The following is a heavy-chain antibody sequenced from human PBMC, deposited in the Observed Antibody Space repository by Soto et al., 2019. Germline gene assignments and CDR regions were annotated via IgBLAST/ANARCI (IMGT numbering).Heavy chain of an antibody. Sequence: PGGSLRLSCAASGFSVSDNYMTWVRQAPGKGLEWVSVIYRGGTTYYADSVKGRFTIFRHKSENTLSLQMNGLRTEDTAVYYCASGYYYYMDVWGKGTTVTVSS. V-gene: IGHV3-53*04. CDR1: GFSVSDNY. D-gene: IGHD3-10*01. CDR2: IYRGGTT. CDR3: ASGYYYYMDV. J-gene: IGHJ6*03.